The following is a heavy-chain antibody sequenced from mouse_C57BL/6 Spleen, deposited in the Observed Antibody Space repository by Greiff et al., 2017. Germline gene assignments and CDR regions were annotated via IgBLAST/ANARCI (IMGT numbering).Heavy chain of an antibody. Sequence: DVQLQESGPGLVKPSQSLSLTCSVTGYSITSGYYWNWIRQFPGNKLEWMGYISYDGSNNYNPSLKNRISITRDTSKNQFFLKLNSVTTEDTATYYCARGAAQADYWGQGTTLTVSS. V-gene: IGHV3-6*01. D-gene: IGHD3-2*02. CDR1: GYSITSGYY. J-gene: IGHJ2*01. CDR3: ARGAAQADY. CDR2: ISYDGSN.